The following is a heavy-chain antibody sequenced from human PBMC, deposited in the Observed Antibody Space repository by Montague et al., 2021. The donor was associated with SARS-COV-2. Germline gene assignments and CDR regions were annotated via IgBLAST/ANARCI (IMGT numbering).Heavy chain of an antibody. D-gene: IGHD4-23*01. J-gene: IGHJ4*02. CDR1: GGSISRFS. CDR2: INSTGNT. CDR3: ARGATDFGGNSVGFDY. V-gene: IGHV4-59*08. Sequence: SETLSLTCTVSGGSISRFSWSWIRQPPGKELEWIAYINSTGNTDYNPSLKSRVTISVETSKKQFSLNLTSLTAAETAVYYCARGATDFGGNSVGFDYWGQGTLVTVSS.